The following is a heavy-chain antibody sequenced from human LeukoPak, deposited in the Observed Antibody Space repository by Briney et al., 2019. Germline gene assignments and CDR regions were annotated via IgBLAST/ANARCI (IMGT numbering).Heavy chain of an antibody. D-gene: IGHD3-10*01. J-gene: IGHJ4*02. Sequence: GRSLRLSCAASGFTFSSYGMHWVRQAPGKGLEWVAVIWYDGSNKYYADSVKGRFTISRDNSKNTLYLQMNSLRAEDTAVYYCARESWFPKFWDYWGQGTLVTVSS. CDR1: GFTFSSYG. V-gene: IGHV3-33*01. CDR2: IWYDGSNK. CDR3: ARESWFPKFWDY.